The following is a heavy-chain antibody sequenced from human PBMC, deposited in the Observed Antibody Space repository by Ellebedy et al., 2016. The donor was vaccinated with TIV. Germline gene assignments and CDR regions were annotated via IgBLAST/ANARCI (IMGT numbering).Heavy chain of an antibody. CDR2: ISGSGDT. V-gene: IGHV3-23*01. CDR3: AKDSGWEHEY. J-gene: IGHJ4*02. Sequence: GESLKISCAASGFAVSSNGMSWVRQAPGKGREWVSGISGSGDTDYADSVKGRFTISRDNSKNTLFLQLNSLRVEDTALYYGAKDSGWEHEYWGQGTLVTISS. CDR1: GFAVSSNG. D-gene: IGHD3-10*01.